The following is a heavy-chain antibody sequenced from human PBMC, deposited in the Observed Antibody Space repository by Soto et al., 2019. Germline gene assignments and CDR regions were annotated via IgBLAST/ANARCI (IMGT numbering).Heavy chain of an antibody. D-gene: IGHD1-26*01. Sequence: ASVKVSCKASGYTFTSYGISWVRQAPGQGLEWMGWINAYNGNTKYARNLQGRVTMTTDTSTSTAYMELRSLRSDDTAVYYCARDAAVGLFDYWGQGTLVTVSS. J-gene: IGHJ4*02. CDR1: GYTFTSYG. CDR3: ARDAAVGLFDY. CDR2: INAYNGNT. V-gene: IGHV1-18*01.